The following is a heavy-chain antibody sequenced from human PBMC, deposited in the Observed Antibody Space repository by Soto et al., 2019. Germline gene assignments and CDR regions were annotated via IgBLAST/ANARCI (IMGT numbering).Heavy chain of an antibody. CDR2: TFYRAKWYN. D-gene: IGHD6-6*01. CDR1: GDSVSSNSAA. J-gene: IGHJ6*02. Sequence: LSQTLSLTCAISGDSVSSNSAAWHWIRQSPSRGLEWLGRTFYRAKWYNDYAVSVKSRITITPDTSKNQFSLQLSSVTPEDTAVYYCARASVAPRRDYYYGMAVWGQGTTVTVSS. CDR3: ARASVAPRRDYYYGMAV. V-gene: IGHV6-1*01.